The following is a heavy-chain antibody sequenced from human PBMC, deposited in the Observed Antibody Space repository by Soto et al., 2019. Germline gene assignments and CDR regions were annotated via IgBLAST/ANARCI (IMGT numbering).Heavy chain of an antibody. V-gene: IGHV3-30*18. CDR3: VKVGGYDGYEPLDK. CDR2: ISDDGSNT. D-gene: IGHD5-12*01. Sequence: QVQLVESGGGVVQPGRSLRLSCAASVFTFSNYAMHWVRQASGKGLEWVAVISDDGSNTYYADSLKGRFTISRDNPKNTLYLQMNSLRAEDTAVYYCVKVGGYDGYEPLDKWGQGTLVTVSS. CDR1: VFTFSNYA. J-gene: IGHJ4*02.